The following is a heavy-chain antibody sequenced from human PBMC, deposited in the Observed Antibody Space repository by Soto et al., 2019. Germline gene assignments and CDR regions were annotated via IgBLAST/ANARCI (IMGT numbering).Heavy chain of an antibody. Sequence: QVQLVQSGAEVKKPGSSVKVSCKASGGTFSSYAISWVRQAPGQGLEWLGGIIPIFGTANYAQKFQGRVTITADESTSTAYMELSSLRSEDTAVYYCARAESRAARPRLYYYYGMDVWGQGTTVTVSS. J-gene: IGHJ6*02. CDR2: IIPIFGTA. CDR1: GGTFSSYA. V-gene: IGHV1-69*01. D-gene: IGHD6-6*01. CDR3: ARAESRAARPRLYYYYGMDV.